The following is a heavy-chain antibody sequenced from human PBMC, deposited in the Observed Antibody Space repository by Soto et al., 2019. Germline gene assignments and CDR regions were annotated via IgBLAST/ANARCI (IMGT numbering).Heavy chain of an antibody. Sequence: GGSLRLSCAASGFTFSSYGMHWVRQAPGKGLEWVAVIWYDGSNKYYADSVKGRFTISRDNSKNTLYLQMNSLRAEDTAVYYCARDRLGDSYGSSFDYWGQGTLVTVSS. CDR2: IWYDGSNK. J-gene: IGHJ4*02. V-gene: IGHV3-33*01. CDR1: GFTFSSYG. CDR3: ARDRLGDSYGSSFDY. D-gene: IGHD5-18*01.